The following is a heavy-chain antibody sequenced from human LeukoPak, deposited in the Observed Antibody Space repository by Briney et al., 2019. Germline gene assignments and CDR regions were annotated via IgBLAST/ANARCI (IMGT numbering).Heavy chain of an antibody. D-gene: IGHD2-15*01. CDR1: GFTFSSYA. V-gene: IGHV3-23*01. J-gene: IGHJ4*02. Sequence: GGSLRLFCAASGFTFSSYAMTWVRQAPGKGLEWVSVISGSGGSTYYADSVKGRFTVSRDNSKNTLYLQMNSLRAEDTAVYYCTKVGGYNNYGNFDYWGQGTLVTVSS. CDR2: ISGSGGST. CDR3: TKVGGYNNYGNFDY.